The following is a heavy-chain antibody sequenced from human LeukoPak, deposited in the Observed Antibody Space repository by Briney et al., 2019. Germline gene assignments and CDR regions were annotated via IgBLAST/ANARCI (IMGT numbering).Heavy chain of an antibody. CDR3: ARDMYYYGSGSPYYYYYYMDV. CDR1: GFTFSSYG. Sequence: GGSLRLSCAAPGFTFSSYGMHWVRQAPGKGLEWVAFIRYDGSQKNYADSVKGRFTISRDNSDNTLYLKMNSLRAEDTALYYCARDMYYYGSGSPYYYYYYMDVWGKGTTVTISS. V-gene: IGHV3-30*02. D-gene: IGHD3-10*01. CDR2: IRYDGSQK. J-gene: IGHJ6*03.